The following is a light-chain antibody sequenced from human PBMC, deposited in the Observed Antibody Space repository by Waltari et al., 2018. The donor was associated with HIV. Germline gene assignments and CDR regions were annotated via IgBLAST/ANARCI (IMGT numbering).Light chain of an antibody. V-gene: IGLV2-14*03. Sequence: SALTQPASVSGSLGQSVTISCTGATRDIGDFVSWSQQLPGRAPQLLFSGVNRRASGISHRFFASKSGATASLTISRLQADDEGCYYCSSTADLESVTFGGGT. CDR2: GVN. CDR1: TRDIGDF. J-gene: IGLJ2*01. CDR3: SSTADLESVT.